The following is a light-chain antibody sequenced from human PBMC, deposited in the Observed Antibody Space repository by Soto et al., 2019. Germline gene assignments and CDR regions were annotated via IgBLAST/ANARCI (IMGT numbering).Light chain of an antibody. J-gene: IGKJ4*01. V-gene: IGKV1-9*01. CDR3: QQYNSWPLT. CDR2: AAS. CDR1: QVISTS. Sequence: DIQLTQSPSFLSPSIGESVTLTCRSSQVISTSLAWYQVKPGKAPKLLIYAASTLESGVPSRFSATVSGTEFSLTITSLQPEDFAVYYCQQYNSWPLTFGGGTKVDI.